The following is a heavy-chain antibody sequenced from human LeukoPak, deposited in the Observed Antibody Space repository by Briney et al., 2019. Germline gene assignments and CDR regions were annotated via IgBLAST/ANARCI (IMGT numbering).Heavy chain of an antibody. CDR1: GGSFSGYY. CDR3: AREDMPTVDY. V-gene: IGHV4-34*01. D-gene: IGHD4-17*01. J-gene: IGHJ4*02. Sequence: SETLSLTCAVYGGSFSGYYWSWIRQPPGKGLEWIGEINHSGSTNYNPSLKSRVTISVDPSKNQFSLKLSSVTAADTAVYYCAREDMPTVDYWAQGTLVTVSS. CDR2: INHSGST.